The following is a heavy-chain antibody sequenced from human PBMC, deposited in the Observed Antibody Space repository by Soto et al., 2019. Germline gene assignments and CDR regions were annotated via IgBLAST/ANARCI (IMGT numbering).Heavy chain of an antibody. D-gene: IGHD3-22*01. J-gene: IGHJ5*02. V-gene: IGHV1-18*01. CDR1: GYTFTSYG. CDR3: ARDLHYDSSGYYPGP. Sequence: ASVKVSCKASGYTFTSYGISWVRQAPGQGLEWMGWISAYNGDTNYAQKLQGRVTKTTDTSTSTAYMELRSLRSDDTAVYYCARDLHYDSSGYYPGPWGQGTLVTVSS. CDR2: ISAYNGDT.